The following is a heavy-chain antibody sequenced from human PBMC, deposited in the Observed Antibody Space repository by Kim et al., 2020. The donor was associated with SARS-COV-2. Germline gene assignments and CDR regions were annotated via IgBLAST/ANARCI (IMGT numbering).Heavy chain of an antibody. CDR1: GYSISSGYY. J-gene: IGHJ4*02. V-gene: IGHV4-38-2*02. Sequence: SETLSLTCTVSGYSISSGYYWGWIRQPPGKGLEWIGSIYHSGSTYYNPSLKSRVTISVDTSKNQFSLKLSSVTAADTAVYYCARGSTHMVRGAQWIDYWGQGTLVTVSS. CDR3: ARGSTHMVRGAQWIDY. D-gene: IGHD3-10*01. CDR2: IYHSGST.